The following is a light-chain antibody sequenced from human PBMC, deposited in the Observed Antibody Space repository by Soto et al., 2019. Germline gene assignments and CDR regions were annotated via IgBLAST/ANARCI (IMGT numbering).Light chain of an antibody. Sequence: AIRMTQSPSSFSASTGDKVTITCRASQGISSYLAWYKQKPEKAPKLLIYAASNLQSGVPSRFRGSGYGTDFTLIISFLLSFVLATDDCQDYHIYPLTCG. V-gene: IGKV1-8*01. J-gene: IGKJ4*01. CDR1: QGISSY. CDR3: QDYHIYPLT. CDR2: AAS.